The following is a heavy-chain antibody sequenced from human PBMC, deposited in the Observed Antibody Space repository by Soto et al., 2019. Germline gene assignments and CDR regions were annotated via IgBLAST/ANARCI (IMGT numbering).Heavy chain of an antibody. Sequence: QITLKESGPTLVKPTQTLTLTCTFSGFSLSTSGVAVGWIRQPPGKALEWLALIYWDDDKRYSPSLNSRLTIIKDPTKNQVVLTRTKTDPVDTATYYCAHCSYYYDSSGYGHWYFVLWGRGTLVTVSS. J-gene: IGHJ2*01. D-gene: IGHD3-22*01. CDR3: AHCSYYYDSSGYGHWYFVL. V-gene: IGHV2-5*02. CDR2: IYWDDDK. CDR1: GFSLSTSGVA.